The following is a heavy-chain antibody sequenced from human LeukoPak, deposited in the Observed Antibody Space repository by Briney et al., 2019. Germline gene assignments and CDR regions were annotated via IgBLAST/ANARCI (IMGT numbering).Heavy chain of an antibody. Sequence: SVKVSCKASGGTFSSYAISWVRQAPGQGLERMGRIIPILGIANYAQKFQGRVTITADKSTSTAYMELSSLRSEDTAVYYCARDGGPQENAFDIWGQGTMVTVSS. CDR3: ARDGGPQENAFDI. V-gene: IGHV1-69*04. J-gene: IGHJ3*02. CDR2: IIPILGIA. D-gene: IGHD3-16*01. CDR1: GGTFSSYA.